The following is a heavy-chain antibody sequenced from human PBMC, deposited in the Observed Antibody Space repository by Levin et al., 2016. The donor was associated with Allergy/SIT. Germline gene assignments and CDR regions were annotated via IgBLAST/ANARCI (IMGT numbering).Heavy chain of an antibody. CDR2: ISYDGSNK. D-gene: IGHD2-15*01. J-gene: IGHJ4*02. CDR3: AKFIFGYCSGGNRCGFDY. V-gene: IGHV3-30*18. Sequence: WIRQPPGKGLEWVAVISYDGSNKYYADSVKGRFTISRDNSKNTLYLQMNSLRAEDTAVYYCAKFIFGYCSGGNRCGFDYWGQGTLVTVSS.